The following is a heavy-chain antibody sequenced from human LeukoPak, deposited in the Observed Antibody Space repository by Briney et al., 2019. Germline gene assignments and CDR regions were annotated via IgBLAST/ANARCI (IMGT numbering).Heavy chain of an antibody. CDR2: IKQDGSEK. D-gene: IGHD2-2*01. J-gene: IGHJ6*04. CDR1: GFTFSSYW. CDR3: ARVLSTSCQDV. V-gene: IGHV3-7*01. Sequence: GGTLRLSCAASGFTFSSYWMSGVREAPGKELEGVAHIKQDGSEKYYVDSVKGRFTISRDNAKNSLYLQMNSLRAEYTAVYYCARVLSTSCQDVWGKGTTVTVSS.